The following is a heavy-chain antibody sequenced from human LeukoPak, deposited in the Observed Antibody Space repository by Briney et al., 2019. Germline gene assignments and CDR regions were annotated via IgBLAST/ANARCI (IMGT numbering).Heavy chain of an antibody. Sequence: ASVKVSCKASGGTFSSYAISWVRQAPGQGLEWMGGIIPIFGTANYAQKFQGRVTITADKSTSTAYMELSSLRSEDTAVYYCARAPVTTGPYYYYMDVWGKGTTVTVSS. J-gene: IGHJ6*03. CDR2: IIPIFGTA. V-gene: IGHV1-69*06. D-gene: IGHD4-17*01. CDR1: GGTFSSYA. CDR3: ARAPVTTGPYYYYMDV.